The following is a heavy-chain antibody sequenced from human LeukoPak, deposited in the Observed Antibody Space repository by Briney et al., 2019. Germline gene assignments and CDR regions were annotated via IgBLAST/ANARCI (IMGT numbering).Heavy chain of an antibody. Sequence: GGSLRLSCAAFGFTFSSYAMHWVRQAPGKGLEWVAVISYDGSNKYYADSVKGRFTISRDNSKNTLYLQMNSLRAEDTAVYYCAKGEDGYFDYWGQGTLVTVSS. CDR1: GFTFSSYA. CDR3: AKGEDGYFDY. J-gene: IGHJ4*02. CDR2: ISYDGSNK. D-gene: IGHD5-24*01. V-gene: IGHV3-30*04.